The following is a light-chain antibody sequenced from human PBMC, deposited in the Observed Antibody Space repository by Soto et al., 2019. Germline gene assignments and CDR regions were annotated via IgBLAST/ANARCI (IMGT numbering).Light chain of an antibody. CDR3: LLYYGGAHVV. CDR1: TGAVTSGYY. J-gene: IGLJ2*01. CDR2: STS. Sequence: QAVVTQEPSLTVSPGGTVTLTCASSTGAVTSGYYPNWFQQKPGQAPRALIYSTSNKDSWTPARFSGSLLGGKAALTLSGVPPEDEAEYYCLLYYGGAHVVFGGGTKLTVL. V-gene: IGLV7-43*01.